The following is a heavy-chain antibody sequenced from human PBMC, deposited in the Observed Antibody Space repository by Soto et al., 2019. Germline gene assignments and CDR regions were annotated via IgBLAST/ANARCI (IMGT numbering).Heavy chain of an antibody. Sequence: ASVKVSCKASGGTFSSYAISWVRQAPGQGLEWMGGFIPIFGTANYAQKFQGRVTITADESTSTAYMELSSLRSEDTAVYYCARGAPVTYYDIPPFDYWGQGTLVTVSS. D-gene: IGHD3-9*01. J-gene: IGHJ4*02. CDR3: ARGAPVTYYDIPPFDY. CDR2: FIPIFGTA. V-gene: IGHV1-69*13. CDR1: GGTFSSYA.